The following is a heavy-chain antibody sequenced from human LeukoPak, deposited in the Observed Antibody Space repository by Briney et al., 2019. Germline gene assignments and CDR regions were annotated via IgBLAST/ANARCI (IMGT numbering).Heavy chain of an antibody. Sequence: GGSLRLSCAASGFTVSSNYMSWVRQAPGKGLEWVSVIYSGGSTYYADSVKGRFTISRDNSKNTLYLQMNSLRAEDTAVYYCALTSEQLDSYYYYYGMDVWGQGTTVTVSS. V-gene: IGHV3-53*01. D-gene: IGHD6-13*01. CDR1: GFTVSSNY. J-gene: IGHJ6*02. CDR2: IYSGGST. CDR3: ALTSEQLDSYYYYYGMDV.